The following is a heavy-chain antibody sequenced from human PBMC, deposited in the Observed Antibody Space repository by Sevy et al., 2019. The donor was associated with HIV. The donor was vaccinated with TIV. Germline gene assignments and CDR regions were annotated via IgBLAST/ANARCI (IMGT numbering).Heavy chain of an antibody. D-gene: IGHD2-15*01. CDR3: AVAVSVIPSATPPKFDS. CDR1: GGSISRTDSL. V-gene: IGHV4-30-4*08. Sequence: SETLSLTCTVSGGSISRTDSLWAWIRQPPGKGLEWIGYIYHTGSYYYNPSLKSRVTISVDKSKNQFSLRLNSVTAADTAVYYCAVAVSVIPSATPPKFDSWGQGALVTVSS. J-gene: IGHJ4*02. CDR2: IYHTGSY.